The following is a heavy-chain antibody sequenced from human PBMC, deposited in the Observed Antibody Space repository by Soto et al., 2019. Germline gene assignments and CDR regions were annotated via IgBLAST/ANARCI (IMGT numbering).Heavy chain of an antibody. CDR1: GGSFSGYY. Sequence: SETLSLTCAVYGGSFSGYYWSWIRQPPGKGLEWIGEINHSGSTNYNPSLKSRVTISVDTSKNQFSLKLSSVTAADTAVYYCARAGYCSGGSCYSFRLRYFDYWGQGTLVTVSS. CDR2: INHSGST. V-gene: IGHV4-34*01. CDR3: ARAGYCSGGSCYSFRLRYFDY. D-gene: IGHD2-15*01. J-gene: IGHJ4*02.